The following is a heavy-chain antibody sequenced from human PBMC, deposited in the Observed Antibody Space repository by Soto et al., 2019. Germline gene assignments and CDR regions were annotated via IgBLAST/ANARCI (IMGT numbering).Heavy chain of an antibody. CDR1: GFNFRIYG. Sequence: GGSLRLSCAAYGFNFRIYGMHWVRQAPGKGLEWVAVIWSDGSSKYYADSVKGRFTISKDNSNNTLFLQMDSLRAEDTAVYYCATDPVLTPSVWGQGITVTVSS. CDR3: ATDPVLTPSV. J-gene: IGHJ6*02. CDR2: IWSDGSSK. D-gene: IGHD2-8*01. V-gene: IGHV3-33*01.